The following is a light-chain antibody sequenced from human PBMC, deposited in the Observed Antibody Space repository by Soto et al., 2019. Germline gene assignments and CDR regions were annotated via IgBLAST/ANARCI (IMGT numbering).Light chain of an antibody. CDR2: EVS. V-gene: IGLV2-14*01. Sequence: QSALTQPASVSGSLGQSITISCTGTNSDVGGYNYVSWYQQHPGKVPKLMIYEVSNRPSGVSNRFSGSKSGNMASLTISGLQAHDEADYYCSSYTSSTLVIFGGGTKLTVL. CDR1: NSDVGGYNY. CDR3: SSYTSSTLVI. J-gene: IGLJ2*01.